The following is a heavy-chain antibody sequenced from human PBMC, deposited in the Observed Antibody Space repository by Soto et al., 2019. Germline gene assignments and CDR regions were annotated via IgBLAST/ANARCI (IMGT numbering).Heavy chain of an antibody. D-gene: IGHD6-13*01. V-gene: IGHV3-53*02. CDR1: GFIVSSSY. CDR2: IYSDGRT. CDR3: ARCSGWYGQCYFDC. J-gene: IGHJ4*02. Sequence: DVQLVETGGGLIQPGGSLRLSCAASGFIVSSSYMSWVRQAPGKGLEWVSVIYSDGRTYYADSVKGRFTISRDNSKNTLYLQMNSRGAEDTAVYYCARCSGWYGQCYFDCWGQGTLVTVSS.